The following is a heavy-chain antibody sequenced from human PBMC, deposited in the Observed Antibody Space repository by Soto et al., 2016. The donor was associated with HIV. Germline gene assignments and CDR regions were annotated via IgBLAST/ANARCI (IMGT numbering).Heavy chain of an antibody. Sequence: EVQLLESGGGLVQPGGSLRLSCAASGFTFSSYAMSWVRQAPGKGLEWVSAISGSGGSTYYADSVKGRFTISRDNSKNTLYLQMNSLRAEDTAVYYCAKGEYYDFWSGHWGRDTSNWFDPWGQGTLVTVSS. J-gene: IGHJ5*02. CDR2: ISGSGGST. CDR3: AKGEYYDFWSGHWGRDTSNWFDP. D-gene: IGHD3-3*01. CDR1: GFTFSSYA. V-gene: IGHV3-23*01.